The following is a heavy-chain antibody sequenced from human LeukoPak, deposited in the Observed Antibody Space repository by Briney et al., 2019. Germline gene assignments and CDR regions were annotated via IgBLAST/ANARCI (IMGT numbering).Heavy chain of an antibody. D-gene: IGHD4-17*01. V-gene: IGHV1-18*01. CDR2: ISAYNGNT. Sequence: ASVKVSCKASGYTFTSYGISWARQAPGQGLEWMGWISAYNGNTNYAQKLQGRVTMTTDTSTSTAYMELRSLRSDDTAVYYCARVDGEYGGAREYGMDVWGQGTTVTVSS. CDR3: ARVDGEYGGAREYGMDV. CDR1: GYTFTSYG. J-gene: IGHJ6*02.